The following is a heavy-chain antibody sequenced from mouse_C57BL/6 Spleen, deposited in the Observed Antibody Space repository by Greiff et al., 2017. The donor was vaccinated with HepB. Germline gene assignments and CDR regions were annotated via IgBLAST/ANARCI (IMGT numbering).Heavy chain of an antibody. CDR2: ISTYYGDA. CDR3: ASNSNDYYYAMDY. D-gene: IGHD2-12*01. CDR1: GYTFTDYA. V-gene: IGHV1-67*01. Sequence: VQLQQSGPELVRPGVSVKISCKGSGYTFTDYAMHWVKQSHAKSLEWIGVISTYYGDANYNQKFKDKATMTVDKSSSTAYMELARLTSEDSAFYYWASNSNDYYYAMDYWGQGTSVTVSS. J-gene: IGHJ4*01.